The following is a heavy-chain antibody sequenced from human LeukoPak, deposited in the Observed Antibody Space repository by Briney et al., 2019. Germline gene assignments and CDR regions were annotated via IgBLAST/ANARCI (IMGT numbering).Heavy chain of an antibody. D-gene: IGHD3-22*01. Sequence: ASVKVSCKASGGTFSSYAISWVRQAPGQGLEWMGGIIPIFGTANYAQKFQGRVTITTDESTSTAYMELSSLRSEDAAVYYCASRGRSSGYYFDYWGQGTLVTVSS. CDR1: GGTFSSYA. CDR3: ASRGRSSGYYFDY. V-gene: IGHV1-69*05. CDR2: IIPIFGTA. J-gene: IGHJ4*02.